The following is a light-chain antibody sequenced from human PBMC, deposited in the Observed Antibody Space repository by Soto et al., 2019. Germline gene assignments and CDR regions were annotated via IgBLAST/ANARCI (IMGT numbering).Light chain of an antibody. V-gene: IGKV2-28*01. CDR2: LGY. J-gene: IGKJ4*01. Sequence: DIVLSQSPLWLRVTPGEPTSISCSSSQRLLHSNGYNYLDWYLQKPGQSPQLLIYLGYNRASGVPDRFSGSGSGTDFTLKISRVEAEDVGVYYCMQALQTPLTFGGGTKVEIK. CDR3: MQALQTPLT. CDR1: QRLLHSNGYNY.